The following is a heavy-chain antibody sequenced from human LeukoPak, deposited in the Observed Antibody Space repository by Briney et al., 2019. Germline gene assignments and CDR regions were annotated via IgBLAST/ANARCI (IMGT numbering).Heavy chain of an antibody. Sequence: GASVKVSCKASGYTFSNYDINWVRQAPGQGLEWMGRIIPILGIANYAQKFQGRVTITADKSTSTAYMELSSLRSEDTAVYYCARESIAALPDYWGQGTLVTVSS. CDR3: ARESIAALPDY. V-gene: IGHV1-69*04. J-gene: IGHJ4*02. CDR1: GYTFSNYD. D-gene: IGHD6-6*01. CDR2: IIPILGIA.